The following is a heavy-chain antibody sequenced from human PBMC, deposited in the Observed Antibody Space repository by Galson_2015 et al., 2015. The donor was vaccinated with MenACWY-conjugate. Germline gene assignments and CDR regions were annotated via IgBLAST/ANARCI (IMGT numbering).Heavy chain of an antibody. CDR2: IYLRDSTT. V-gene: IGHV5-51*01. D-gene: IGHD4-23*01. J-gene: IGHJ4*02. CDR3: ASASDGNFVWDH. Sequence: GKGLEWMGIIYLRDSTTKYSPSLHGQVTISADKSLNTAYLRWGGLQASDTAMYFCASASDGNFVWDHWGQGTLVTVSS.